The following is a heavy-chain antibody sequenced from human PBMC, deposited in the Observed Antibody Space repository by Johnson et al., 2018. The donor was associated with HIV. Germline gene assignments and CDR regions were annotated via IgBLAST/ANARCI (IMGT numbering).Heavy chain of an antibody. Sequence: QVQLVESGGGVVQPGGSVRLSCAASEFTFGSFTMHWVRQAPGKGLEWVAVISYDASNKYYADSLKGRFTISRDNSKNTLYLQMNSLRAEDTAVYYCASLTWVARSSRFYAFDIWGQGTMVTVSS. V-gene: IGHV3-30-3*01. CDR2: ISYDASNK. CDR3: ASLTWVARSSRFYAFDI. D-gene: IGHD6-13*01. CDR1: EFTFGSFT. J-gene: IGHJ3*02.